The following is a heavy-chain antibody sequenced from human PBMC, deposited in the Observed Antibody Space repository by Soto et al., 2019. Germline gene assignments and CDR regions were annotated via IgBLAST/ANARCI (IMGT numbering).Heavy chain of an antibody. CDR3: ARDCIVAAAGTCYYYYGMAV. Sequence: ASVKVSCKASGGTFSSYAISWVRQAPGQGLEWMGGIIPIFGTANYAQKFQGRVTITADESTSTAYMELSSLRSEDTAVYYCARDCIVAAAGTCYYYYGMAVWGQGTTVTVSS. CDR2: IIPIFGTA. V-gene: IGHV1-69*13. CDR1: GGTFSSYA. J-gene: IGHJ6*02. D-gene: IGHD6-13*01.